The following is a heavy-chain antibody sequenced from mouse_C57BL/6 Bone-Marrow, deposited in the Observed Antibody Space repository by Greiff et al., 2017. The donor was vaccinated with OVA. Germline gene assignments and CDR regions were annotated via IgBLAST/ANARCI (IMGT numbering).Heavy chain of an antibody. D-gene: IGHD3-2*02. Sequence: QVQLQQPGAELVKPGASVKLSCKASGYTFTSYWMHWVKQRPGQGLEWIGMIHPNSGSTNYNEKFKSKATLTVDKSSGTAYMQLSSLTSEDSAVYYCARGETAQATAWFAYWGQGTLVTVSA. J-gene: IGHJ3*01. V-gene: IGHV1-64*01. CDR1: GYTFTSYW. CDR2: IHPNSGST. CDR3: ARGETAQATAWFAY.